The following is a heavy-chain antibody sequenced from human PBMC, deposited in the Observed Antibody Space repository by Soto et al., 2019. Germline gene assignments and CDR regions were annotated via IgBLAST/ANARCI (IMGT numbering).Heavy chain of an antibody. CDR3: ARRYFDWSDAFDI. CDR1: GGSISSYY. J-gene: IGHJ3*02. V-gene: IGHV4-59*01. D-gene: IGHD3-9*01. CDR2: IYYSGST. Sequence: QVQLQESGPGLVKPSETLSLTCTVSGGSISSYYWSWIRQPPGKGLEWIGYIYYSGSTNYNPSLKSRVTISVDTSKNQFSLKLSSVTAADTAVYYCARRYFDWSDAFDIWGKGTMVTVSS.